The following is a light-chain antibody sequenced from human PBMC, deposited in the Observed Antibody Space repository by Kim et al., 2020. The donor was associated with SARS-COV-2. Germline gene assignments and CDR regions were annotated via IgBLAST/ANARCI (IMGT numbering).Light chain of an antibody. CDR3: QQYNSYWT. V-gene: IGKV1-5*03. Sequence: DIQMTQSPSTLSASVGDRVIITCRASQSISSWLAWYQQKPGKAPKLLIYKASSLESGVPSRFSGSGSGTEFTLTISSLQPDDFATYYCQQYNSYWTFGQGTKVDIK. CDR2: KAS. CDR1: QSISSW. J-gene: IGKJ1*01.